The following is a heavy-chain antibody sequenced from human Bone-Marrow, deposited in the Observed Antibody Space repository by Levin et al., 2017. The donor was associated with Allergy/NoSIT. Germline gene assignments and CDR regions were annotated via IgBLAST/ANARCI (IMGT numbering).Heavy chain of an antibody. J-gene: IGHJ4*02. CDR2: IYSSGNT. D-gene: IGHD3-10*01. Sequence: MPSETLSLTCTVSGGSISSYFLSWIRQPPGKGLEWIGYIYSSGNTKYNPSLKNRVTISIDTSKNQVSLRLDSVTAADTAVYYCARDLSGTYFTFDSWGQGTLVTVSS. CDR3: ARDLSGTYFTFDS. CDR1: GGSISSYF. V-gene: IGHV4-59*01.